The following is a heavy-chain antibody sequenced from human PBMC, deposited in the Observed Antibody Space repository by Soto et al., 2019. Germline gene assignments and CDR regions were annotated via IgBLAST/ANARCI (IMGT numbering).Heavy chain of an antibody. CDR3: ARDTVTTKYYFDY. D-gene: IGHD4-17*01. Sequence: PGGFLRLSCAASGFTFSSYSMNWVRQAPGKGLEWVSSISSSSSYIYYADSVKGRFTISRDNAKNSLYLQMNSLRAEDTAVYYCARDTVTTKYYFDYWGQGTLVTVSS. J-gene: IGHJ4*02. CDR1: GFTFSSYS. CDR2: ISSSSSYI. V-gene: IGHV3-21*01.